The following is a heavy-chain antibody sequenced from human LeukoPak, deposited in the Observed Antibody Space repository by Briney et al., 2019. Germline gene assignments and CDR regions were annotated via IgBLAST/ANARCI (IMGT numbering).Heavy chain of an antibody. D-gene: IGHD3-22*01. CDR1: GGSISSYY. J-gene: IGHJ4*02. Sequence: SETLSLTCTVSGGSISSYYRSWIRQPPGKGLEWIGYIYYSGSTNYNPSLKSRVTISVDTSKNQFSLKLSSVTAADTAVYYCARVGTIYYDSSGFDYWGQGTLVTVSS. CDR2: IYYSGST. CDR3: ARVGTIYYDSSGFDY. V-gene: IGHV4-59*12.